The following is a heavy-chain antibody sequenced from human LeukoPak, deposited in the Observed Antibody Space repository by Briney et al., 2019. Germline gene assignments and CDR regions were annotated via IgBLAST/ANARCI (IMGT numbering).Heavy chain of an antibody. CDR2: MNLNSGNT. Sequence: ASVKVSCKASGYTFTRYDINWVRQATGQGLEWMGWMNLNSGNTGYAQKIQGRVTITTITSISTAYMELSSLRSEDTAGYYCASDYSSSWSTTMYYYYYGMDVWGQGTTVTVSS. CDR1: GYTFTRYD. CDR3: ASDYSSSWSTTMYYYYYGMDV. V-gene: IGHV1-8*01. D-gene: IGHD6-13*01. J-gene: IGHJ6*02.